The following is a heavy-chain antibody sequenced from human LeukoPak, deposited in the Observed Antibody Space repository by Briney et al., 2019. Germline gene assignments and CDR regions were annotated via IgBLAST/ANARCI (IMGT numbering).Heavy chain of an antibody. CDR1: GFTFSSYS. V-gene: IGHV3-23*01. Sequence: GGSLRLSCGASGFTFSSYSMTWVRQAPGKGLEWVSGISGGSSTYYADSVKGRFTISRDNSKDTLYLQLNSLRAEDTAVYHCARRIVGCGRYLDSWGQGTLVAVSS. CDR2: ISGGSST. D-gene: IGHD3-22*01. CDR3: ARRIVGCGRYLDS. J-gene: IGHJ4*02.